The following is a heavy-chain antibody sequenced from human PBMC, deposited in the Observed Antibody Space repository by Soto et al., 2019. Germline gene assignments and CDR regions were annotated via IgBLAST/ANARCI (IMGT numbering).Heavy chain of an antibody. CDR2: ITSSGGGT. Sequence: GGSLRLSCAASGFTFSAYVMSWVRQAPGKGLEWVASITSSGGGTYYAESVKGRFTVSTDNSKKTVYLQMNSLRDEDTAVYYFAKLTAXWGQGTLVTVSX. V-gene: IGHV3-23*01. J-gene: IGHJ4*02. CDR1: GFTFSAYV. CDR3: AKLTAX. D-gene: IGHD5-18*01.